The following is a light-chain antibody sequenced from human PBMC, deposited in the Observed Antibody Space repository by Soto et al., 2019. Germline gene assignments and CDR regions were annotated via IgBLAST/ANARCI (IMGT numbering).Light chain of an antibody. CDR2: DAS. CDR1: QSISRY. Sequence: DIQMTQSPSSLSASVGDRVNITCRASQSISRYLNWYQQKPWKAPKLLIYDASSLQSGVLSRLSGSGSGTDFTLTISSLQPEDFATYYCQQRYSNHQCTFGPGTKVDIK. J-gene: IGKJ3*01. V-gene: IGKV1-39*01. CDR3: QQRYSNHQCT.